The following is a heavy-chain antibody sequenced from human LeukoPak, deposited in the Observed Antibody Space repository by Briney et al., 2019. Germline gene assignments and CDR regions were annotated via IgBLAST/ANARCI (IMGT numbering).Heavy chain of an antibody. V-gene: IGHV4-59*01. CDR1: GGSISSYH. Sequence: SETLSLTCTVSGGSISSYHWSWFRQAPGKGLEWIGYLYNSGSTNFNPSLKSRVTISVDTSKNQFSLKLSSVTAADTAVYYCARGRSGSYNYGMDVWGQGTTVTVSS. CDR3: ARGRSGSYNYGMDV. J-gene: IGHJ6*02. D-gene: IGHD1-26*01. CDR2: LYNSGST.